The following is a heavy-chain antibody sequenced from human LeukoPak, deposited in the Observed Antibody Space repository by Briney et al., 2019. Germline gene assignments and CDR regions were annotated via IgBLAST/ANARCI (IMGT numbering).Heavy chain of an antibody. CDR2: ISDSSSHI. CDR1: GFTFSAYG. J-gene: IGHJ3*01. CDR3: ARGSGRHARNDAFDL. D-gene: IGHD1-26*01. Sequence: GGSLRLSCTASGFTFSAYGMNWVRQAPGKGLEWGSYISDSSSHIYYAGSVRGRFTISRDNAKNSLYLQLNSLRVEDTAVYYCARGSGRHARNDAFDLWGQGTMVTVSS. V-gene: IGHV3-48*01.